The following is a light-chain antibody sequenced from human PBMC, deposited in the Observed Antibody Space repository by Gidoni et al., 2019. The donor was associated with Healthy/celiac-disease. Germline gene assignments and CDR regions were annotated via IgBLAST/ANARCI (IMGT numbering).Light chain of an antibody. CDR1: QSVSSY. V-gene: IGKV3-11*01. CDR3: QQRSNWPPQRT. Sequence: EIVLTHSPATLSLSTGERATLSCRASQSVSSYLAWYQQKPGQAPRLLIYDASNRATGIPARFSGSGSGTDFTLTISSLEPEDFAVYYCQQRSNWPPQRTFXPXTKVDIK. J-gene: IGKJ3*01. CDR2: DAS.